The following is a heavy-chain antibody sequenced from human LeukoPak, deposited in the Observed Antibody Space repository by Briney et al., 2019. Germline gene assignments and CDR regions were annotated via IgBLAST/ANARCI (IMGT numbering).Heavy chain of an antibody. Sequence: SVKVSCKASGGTFSSYAISWVRQAPGQGLEWMGRIIPILGIANYAQKFQGRVRITADKSTSTAYMELSSLRSEDTAVYYCARDAGITIFGVATPSYYYYGMDVWGQGTTVTVSS. J-gene: IGHJ6*02. CDR3: ARDAGITIFGVATPSYYYYGMDV. D-gene: IGHD3-3*01. V-gene: IGHV1-69*04. CDR1: GGTFSSYA. CDR2: IIPILGIA.